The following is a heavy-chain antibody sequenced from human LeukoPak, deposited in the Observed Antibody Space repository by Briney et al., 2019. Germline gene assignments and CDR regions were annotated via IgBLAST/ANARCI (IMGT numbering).Heavy chain of an antibody. CDR2: IYTRGST. Sequence: SETPSLTCTVSCGSINNYYWSWIRQPAGKGLEWIGRIYTRGSTNYNPSIKSRVTISVDTSKNHFSLKLSSVTAADTAVYYCARGRMVPAGDYGMDVWGQGTTVTVSS. CDR3: ARGRMVPAGDYGMDV. CDR1: CGSINNYY. J-gene: IGHJ6*02. V-gene: IGHV4-4*07. D-gene: IGHD2-2*01.